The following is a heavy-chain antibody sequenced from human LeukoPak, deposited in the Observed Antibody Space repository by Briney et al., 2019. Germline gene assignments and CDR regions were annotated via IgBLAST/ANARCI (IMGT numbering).Heavy chain of an antibody. Sequence: GGSLRLSCVASGFPFSSYWMTWVRQAPGKGLEWVANIKQDGSKRSYVDSVKGRFTISGDNAKNSLYLQMNSLRAEDTAIYYCTRVGYIDEGIDYWGQGTLVTVSS. CDR1: GFPFSSYW. V-gene: IGHV3-7*04. D-gene: IGHD5-24*01. CDR2: IKQDGSKR. J-gene: IGHJ4*02. CDR3: TRVGYIDEGIDY.